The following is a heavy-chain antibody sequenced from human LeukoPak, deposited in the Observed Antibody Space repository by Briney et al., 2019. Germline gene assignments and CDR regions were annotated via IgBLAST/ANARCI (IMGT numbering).Heavy chain of an antibody. Sequence: PGGSLRLSCAASGFTFSSYGMNWVRQAPGKGLEWVAFIPYYGTNKYYADSVKGRFTISRDNSENTLYLQMNSLRLEDTAVYYCAKVWQWLASTFDYWGQGTLVTVSS. CDR1: GFTFSSYG. J-gene: IGHJ4*02. D-gene: IGHD6-19*01. CDR3: AKVWQWLASTFDY. CDR2: IPYYGTNK. V-gene: IGHV3-30*02.